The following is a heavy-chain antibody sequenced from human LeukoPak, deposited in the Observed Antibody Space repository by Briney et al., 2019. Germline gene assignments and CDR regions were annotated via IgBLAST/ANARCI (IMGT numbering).Heavy chain of an antibody. D-gene: IGHD3-10*01. CDR3: ARDFAGGYYRDAFDM. CDR2: ITGSSDFI. J-gene: IGHJ3*02. CDR1: GFTFSSYS. Sequence: GGSLRLSCAASGFTFSSYSMNWVRQAPGKGLEWVSSITGSSDFIYYADSLKGRLTISRDNAKNSLYLQMNSLRAEDTGVYYCARDFAGGYYRDAFDMWGQGTMVTVSS. V-gene: IGHV3-21*01.